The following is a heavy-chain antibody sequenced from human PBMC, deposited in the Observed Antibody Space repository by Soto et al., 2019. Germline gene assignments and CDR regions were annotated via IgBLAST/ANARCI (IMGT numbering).Heavy chain of an antibody. J-gene: IGHJ4*02. CDR1: GFIFSNYA. D-gene: IGHD3-10*01. V-gene: IGHV3-23*01. CDR2: ITSGGGDT. CDR3: ARDRVVRGVITTTSWPY. Sequence: PGGSLRLSCEASGFIFSNYAMSWVRQVPGKGLEWVSGITSGGGDTYYVDSVKGRFTISRDNSKNTLYLQMNSLRTEDTAVYYCARDRVVRGVITTTSWPYWGQGTLVTVSS.